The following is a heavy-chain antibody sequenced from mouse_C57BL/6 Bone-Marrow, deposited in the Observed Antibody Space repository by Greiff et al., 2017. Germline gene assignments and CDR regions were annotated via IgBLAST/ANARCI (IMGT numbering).Heavy chain of an antibody. J-gene: IGHJ4*01. CDR1: GFNFTDYY. V-gene: IGHV14-4*01. D-gene: IGHD2-12*01. CDR3: NTYANSYDNYAMDY. CDR2: IDPENGDT. Sequence: VQLQQSGAELVRPGASVKLSCTASGFNFTDYYMHWVKQRPGKGLEWIGRIDPENGDTKYDPKFKGKDTLTADKSSNTAYLQLSRLTSEDTAVYFFNTYANSYDNYAMDYWGQGTTRTVSS.